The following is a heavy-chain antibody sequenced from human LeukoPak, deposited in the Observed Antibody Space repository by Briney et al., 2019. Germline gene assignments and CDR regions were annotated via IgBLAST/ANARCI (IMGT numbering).Heavy chain of an antibody. CDR3: ARESLGPPHYFDY. CDR1: GGTFSSYA. D-gene: IGHD1-26*01. J-gene: IGHJ4*02. V-gene: IGHV1-69*06. Sequence: ASVKLSCKASGGTFSSYAISWVRQSPGQGLEWRGGIIPIFGTANYAQKFQGRVTITADKSTSTAYMELSSLRSEDTAVYYCARESLGPPHYFDYWGQGTLVTVSS. CDR2: IIPIFGTA.